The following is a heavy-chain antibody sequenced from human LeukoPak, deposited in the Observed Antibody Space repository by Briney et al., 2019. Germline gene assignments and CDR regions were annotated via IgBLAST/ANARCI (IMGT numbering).Heavy chain of an antibody. Sequence: ASVKVSCKASGGTFSSYAISWVRQAPGQGLEWMGGIIPIFGTANYAKKFQSRVTITTDESTSTAYMELSSLRSEDTAVYYCATIGGDGYNSVPWGQGTLVTVSS. V-gene: IGHV1-69*05. D-gene: IGHD5-24*01. CDR2: IIPIFGTA. CDR3: ATIGGDGYNSVP. CDR1: GGTFSSYA. J-gene: IGHJ5*02.